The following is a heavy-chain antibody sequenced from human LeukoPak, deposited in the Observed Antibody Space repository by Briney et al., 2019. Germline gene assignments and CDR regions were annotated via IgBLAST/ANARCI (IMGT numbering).Heavy chain of an antibody. CDR3: ARSVYDSSGYYLDWFDP. Sequence: GESLKISCKGSGYSFTSYWIGWVRQMPGKGLEWMGIIYPGDSDTRYSPTFQGQVTISADKSISIAYLQWSSLKASDTAMYYCARSVYDSSGYYLDWFDPWGQGTLVTVSS. CDR1: GYSFTSYW. V-gene: IGHV5-51*01. D-gene: IGHD3-22*01. J-gene: IGHJ5*02. CDR2: IYPGDSDT.